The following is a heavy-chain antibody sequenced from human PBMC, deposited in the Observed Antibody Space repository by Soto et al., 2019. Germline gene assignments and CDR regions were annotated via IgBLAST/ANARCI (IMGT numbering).Heavy chain of an antibody. CDR1: GFTFGDYP. V-gene: IGHV3-49*03. D-gene: IGHD3-3*01. CDR2: IRARAYGGTT. J-gene: IGHJ4*02. Sequence: GGSLRLSCAASGFTFGDYPMNWFRQAPGAGLEWVGFIRARAYGGTTGYAPSVEGRFSISRDDSKSIAYLQMSSLKIEDTGVYYCARQPKDYDFYVRDDYWGQGTLVTVSS. CDR3: ARQPKDYDFYVRDDY.